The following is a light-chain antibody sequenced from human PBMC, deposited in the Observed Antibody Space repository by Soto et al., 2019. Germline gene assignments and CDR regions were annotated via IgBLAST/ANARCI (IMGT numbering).Light chain of an antibody. J-gene: IGKJ1*01. V-gene: IGKV1-5*01. CDR3: QQYNSL. Sequence: DIQMTQSPSTVSASVGDRVTITCRASQSFSHYLAWYQQKPGQAPRLLIYDASNLESGVPSRFSGSGSGREFTLTISSLQPDDFATYYCQQYNSLFGQGTKVDIK. CDR2: DAS. CDR1: QSFSHY.